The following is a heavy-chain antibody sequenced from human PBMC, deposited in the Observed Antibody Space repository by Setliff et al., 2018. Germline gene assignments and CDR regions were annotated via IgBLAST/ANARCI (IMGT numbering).Heavy chain of an antibody. CDR3: ARDRVVVLAGRRGFYFDY. CDR2: IYTSGDT. V-gene: IGHV4-61*09. Sequence: PSETLSLTCTVSGVSISSGSYYYWSWIRQPAGKGLEWIGQIYTSGDTNYNPSLKSRVSMSLDTSKNQFSLKLSSVTAADTAVYYCARDRVVVLAGRRGFYFDYWGQGTLVTVSS. J-gene: IGHJ4*02. D-gene: IGHD2-15*01. CDR1: GVSISSGSYYY.